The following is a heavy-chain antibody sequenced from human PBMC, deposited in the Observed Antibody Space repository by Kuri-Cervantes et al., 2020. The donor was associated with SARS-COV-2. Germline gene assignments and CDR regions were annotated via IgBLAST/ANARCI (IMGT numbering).Heavy chain of an antibody. CDR1: GGSISSYY. CDR3: ARAATVTTLGEWFDP. J-gene: IGHJ5*02. V-gene: IGHV4-59*08. Sequence: SETLSLTCTVSGGSISSYYWSWIRQPAGKGLEWIGSIYYSGSTYYNPSLKSRVTISVDTSKNQFSLKLSSVTAADTAVYYCARAATVTTLGEWFDPWGQGTLVTVSS. CDR2: IYYSGST. D-gene: IGHD4-11*01.